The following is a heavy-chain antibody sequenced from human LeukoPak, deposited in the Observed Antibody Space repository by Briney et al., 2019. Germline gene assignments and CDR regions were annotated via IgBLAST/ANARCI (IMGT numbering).Heavy chain of an antibody. CDR2: IYYSGST. D-gene: IGHD6-19*01. Sequence: SGTLSLTCAVSGGSISSSNWWSWVRQPPGKGVEWIGYIYYSGSTYYNPSLKSRVTISVDTSKNQFSLKLSSVTAADTAVYYCARDLGSRFRSGWYGIDWGQGTLVTVSS. V-gene: IGHV4-4*02. CDR1: GGSISSSNW. CDR3: ARDLGSRFRSGWYGID. J-gene: IGHJ4*02.